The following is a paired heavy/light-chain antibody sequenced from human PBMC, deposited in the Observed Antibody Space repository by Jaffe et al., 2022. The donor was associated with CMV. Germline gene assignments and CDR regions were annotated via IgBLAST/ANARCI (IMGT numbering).Light chain of an antibody. Sequence: DIQMTQSPSSLSASVGDRVTITCRASQGISTYLAWFQHKPGKAPEALMFAASSLQGGVPPRFSGSGSGTDFTLTISSLQPEDFAIYYCQQYYRLPLTFGGGTKVEI. V-gene: IGKV1-16*01. CDR2: AAS. J-gene: IGKJ4*01. CDR3: QQYYRLPLT. CDR1: QGISTY.
Heavy chain of an antibody. J-gene: IGHJ3*01. CDR3: VKDRRNSVYDGLDV. CDR1: GFTLDDYG. CDR2: ISWSSDSI. V-gene: IGHV3-9*01. Sequence: EVQLVESGGGFVQPGRSLRLSCEAAGFTLDDYGMHWVRQTPGKGLEWVSGISWSSDSIGYADSVKGRFTISRDNAKNALYLQMNSLRAEDTALYYCVKDRRNSVYDGLDVWGQGTMVTVSS. D-gene: IGHD2-8*01.